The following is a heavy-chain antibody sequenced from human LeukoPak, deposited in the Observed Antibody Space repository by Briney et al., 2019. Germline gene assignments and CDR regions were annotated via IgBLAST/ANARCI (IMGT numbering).Heavy chain of an antibody. CDR2: ISAYNGNT. Sequence: ASVKVSCKASGYTFTSYGISWVRQAPGQGLEWMGWISAYNGNTNYAQKLQGRVTMTTDTSTSTAYMELRSLRSDDTAVYYCATPYYYDISGYYYADAFDIWGQGTMVTVSS. D-gene: IGHD3-22*01. CDR1: GYTFTSYG. CDR3: ATPYYYDISGYYYADAFDI. V-gene: IGHV1-18*01. J-gene: IGHJ3*02.